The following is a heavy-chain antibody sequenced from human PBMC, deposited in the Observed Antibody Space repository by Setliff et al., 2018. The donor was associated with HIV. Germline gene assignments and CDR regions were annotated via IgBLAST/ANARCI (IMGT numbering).Heavy chain of an antibody. CDR3: AGRGIAAAGSDS. CDR1: GGSISSNSYY. CDR2: ICYSGST. V-gene: IGHV4-39*01. J-gene: IGHJ4*02. Sequence: TVSGGSISSNSYYWGWFRQPPGKGLEWIGSICYSGSTYYTPSLKSRVTISVDTSQNQFSLKLNSVTAADTAVYYCAGRGIAAAGSDSWGQGTLVTVSS. D-gene: IGHD6-13*01.